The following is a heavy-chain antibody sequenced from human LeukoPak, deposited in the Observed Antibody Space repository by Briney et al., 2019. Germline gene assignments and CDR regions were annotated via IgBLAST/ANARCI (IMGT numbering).Heavy chain of an antibody. CDR1: GYTFTNYG. CDR2: ISVYNGNT. V-gene: IGHV1-18*01. Sequence: ASVKVSCKASGYTFTNYGISWVRQAPGQGLEWMGWISVYNGNTNYAQKFQGRVTMTTDTSTSTAYMELRGLRSDDTAVYYCARDRYYYDGIDYPYSDAFDIWGQGTMVTVSS. CDR3: ARDRYYYDGIDYPYSDAFDI. J-gene: IGHJ3*02. D-gene: IGHD3-22*01.